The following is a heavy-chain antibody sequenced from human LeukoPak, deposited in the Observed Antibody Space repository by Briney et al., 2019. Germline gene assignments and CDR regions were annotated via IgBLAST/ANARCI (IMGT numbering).Heavy chain of an antibody. J-gene: IGHJ5*02. CDR1: GYTFTSYG. Sequence: ASVKVSCKASGYTFTSYGISWVRQAPGQGLEWMGWISAYNGNTNYAQKLQGRVTMTTDTSTSTAYMELRSLRSDDTAVYYCARGEVVVGTENNGFDPWGQETLVTVSS. CDR2: ISAYNGNT. CDR3: ARGEVVVGTENNGFDP. D-gene: IGHD2-21*02. V-gene: IGHV1-18*01.